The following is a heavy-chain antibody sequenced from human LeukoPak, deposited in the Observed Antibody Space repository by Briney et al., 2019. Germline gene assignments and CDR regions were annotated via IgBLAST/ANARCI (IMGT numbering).Heavy chain of an antibody. CDR1: GGSISSYH. J-gene: IGHJ5*02. D-gene: IGHD1-1*01. Sequence: NPSETLSLTCTVSGGSISSYHWSWIRQPAGKGLELIGRIYPSGSTNYNPSLKSRVTMSVDTSKNQFSLKLSSVTAADTAVYYCARAPTGTGGWNWFDPWGQGTLVTVSS. V-gene: IGHV4-4*07. CDR3: ARAPTGTGGWNWFDP. CDR2: IYPSGST.